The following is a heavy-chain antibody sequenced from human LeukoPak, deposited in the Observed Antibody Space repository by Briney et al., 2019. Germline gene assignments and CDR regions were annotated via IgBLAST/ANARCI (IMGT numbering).Heavy chain of an antibody. Sequence: GGSLRLSCAASGFAFNRYDMTWVRQAPGKGLEWVSGISGSGSRTYYADSVKGRFTISRDNSKNTLYLQMNSLRAEDTAVYYCARDHRRDGYNYVFDYWGQGTLVTVSS. V-gene: IGHV3-23*01. J-gene: IGHJ4*02. CDR3: ARDHRRDGYNYVFDY. CDR1: GFAFNRYD. CDR2: ISGSGSRT. D-gene: IGHD5-24*01.